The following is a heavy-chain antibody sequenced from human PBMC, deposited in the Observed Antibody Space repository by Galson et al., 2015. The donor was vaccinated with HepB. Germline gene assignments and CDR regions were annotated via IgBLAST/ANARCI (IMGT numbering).Heavy chain of an antibody. Sequence: SLRLSCAASGFTFSNYGMHWVRQAPGKGLEWVAVIWYDGSNKYYADSVKGRFTISRDNSKNTLYLQMNSLRAEDTAVYYCARFAYDSSGYYYYYYYGMDVWGQGTTVTVSS. CDR3: ARFAYDSSGYYYYYYYGMDV. D-gene: IGHD3-22*01. J-gene: IGHJ6*02. V-gene: IGHV3-33*08. CDR1: GFTFSNYG. CDR2: IWYDGSNK.